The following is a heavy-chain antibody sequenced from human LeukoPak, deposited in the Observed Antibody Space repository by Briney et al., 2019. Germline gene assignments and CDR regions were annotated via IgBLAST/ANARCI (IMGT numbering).Heavy chain of an antibody. CDR1: GLTFSSYA. J-gene: IGHJ3*02. D-gene: IGHD5-18*01. CDR3: AGVDAAMPDAFDI. Sequence: GGSLRLSCAASGLTFSSYAMHWVRQAPGKGLEWVAAISYDGSNKYSADSVKGRFTISRDNSKNTLYLQMSSLRADDTALYYCAGVDAAMPDAFDIWGQGTTVTVSS. V-gene: IGHV3-30*04. CDR2: ISYDGSNK.